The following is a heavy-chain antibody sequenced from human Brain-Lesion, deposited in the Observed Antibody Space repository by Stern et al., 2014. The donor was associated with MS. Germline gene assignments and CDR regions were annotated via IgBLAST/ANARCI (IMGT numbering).Heavy chain of an antibody. CDR3: ATLSPGAGGNYYRHFDY. V-gene: IGHV1-24*01. CDR1: GYTLTELY. J-gene: IGHJ4*02. CDR2: FDPEDGET. D-gene: IGHD1-26*01. Sequence: QVQLVESGAEVKKPGASVKVSCKVSGYTLTELYMHWVRQAPSKGLEWMGGFDPEDGETIYAQKFQGRVAMTEDTSTDTAYMELSSLRSEDTAVYYCATLSPGAGGNYYRHFDYWGQGTLVTVSS.